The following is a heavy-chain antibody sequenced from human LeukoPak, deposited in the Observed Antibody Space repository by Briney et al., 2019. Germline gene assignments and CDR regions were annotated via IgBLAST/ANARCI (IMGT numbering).Heavy chain of an antibody. D-gene: IGHD2-2*02. Sequence: GGSLRLSCAASGFTFDDYGMSWVRQAPGKGLEWVSGINWNGGSTGYADSVKGRFTISRDNAKNSLYLQMNSLRAEDTALYYCARVGRSSTGCYKGIDYWGQGTLVTVSS. CDR3: ARVGRSSTGCYKGIDY. CDR1: GFTFDDYG. CDR2: INWNGGST. J-gene: IGHJ4*02. V-gene: IGHV3-20*04.